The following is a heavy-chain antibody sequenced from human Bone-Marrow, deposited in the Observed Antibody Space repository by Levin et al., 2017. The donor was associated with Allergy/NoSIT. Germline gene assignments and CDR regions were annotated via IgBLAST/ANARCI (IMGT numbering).Heavy chain of an antibody. CDR2: ISWNSGSI. J-gene: IGHJ2*01. CDR3: AKSDGGYLNWYFDL. CDR1: GFTFDDYA. D-gene: IGHD5-12*01. Sequence: TGGSLRLSCAASGFTFDDYAMHWVRQAPGKGLEWVSGISWNSGSIGYADSVKGRFTISRDNAKNSLYLQMNSLRAEDTALYYCAKSDGGYLNWYFDLWGRGTLVTVSS. V-gene: IGHV3-9*01.